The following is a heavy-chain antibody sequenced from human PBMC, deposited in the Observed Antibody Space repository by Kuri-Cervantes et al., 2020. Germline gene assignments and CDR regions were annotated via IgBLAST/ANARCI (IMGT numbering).Heavy chain of an antibody. V-gene: IGHV4-4*07. J-gene: IGHJ6*03. D-gene: IGHD4-11*01. Sequence: SETLSLTCTVSGGSISSYYWNWIRQPAGKGLEWIGRIYTSGSTNYNPSLKSRVTISVDKSKNQFSLKLSSVTAADTAVYYCARGGGDYSPYYYMDVWGKGTTVTVSS. CDR1: GGSISSYY. CDR3: ARGGGDYSPYYYMDV. CDR2: IYTSGST.